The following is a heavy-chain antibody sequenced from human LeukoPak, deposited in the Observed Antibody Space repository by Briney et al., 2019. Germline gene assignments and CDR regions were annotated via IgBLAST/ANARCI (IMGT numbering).Heavy chain of an antibody. D-gene: IGHD3-22*01. J-gene: IGHJ4*02. CDR3: AKAQGGDSSGYYLEVIDY. Sequence: GGSLRLSCAASGFTFSSYEMNWVRQAPGKGLEWVSYISSSGRTIYYADSVKGRFTISRDNAKHTLYLQINSLRAEDTAVYYSAKAQGGDSSGYYLEVIDYWGQGTLVTVSS. V-gene: IGHV3-48*03. CDR1: GFTFSSYE. CDR2: ISSSGRTI.